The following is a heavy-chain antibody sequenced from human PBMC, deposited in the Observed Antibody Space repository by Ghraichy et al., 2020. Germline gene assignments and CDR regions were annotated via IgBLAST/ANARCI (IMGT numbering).Heavy chain of an antibody. J-gene: IGHJ5*02. CDR2: IIPIFGTA. Sequence: SVKVSCKASGGTFSSYAISWVRQAPGQGLEWMGGIIPIFGTANYAQKFQGRVTITADESTSTAYMELSSLRSEDTAVYYCAREYSSSPSDLGLSGGGLEFWFDPWGQGTLVTVSS. V-gene: IGHV1-69*13. CDR3: AREYSSSPSDLGLSGGGLEFWFDP. CDR1: GGTFSSYA. D-gene: IGHD6-13*01.